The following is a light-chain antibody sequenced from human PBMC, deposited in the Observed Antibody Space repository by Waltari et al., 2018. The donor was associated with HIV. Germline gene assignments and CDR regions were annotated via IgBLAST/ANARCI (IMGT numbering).Light chain of an antibody. CDR2: DDR. CDR3: QVWESSSDHVV. V-gene: IGLV3-21*02. J-gene: IGLJ2*01. Sequence: PPVSPALGQTPSIACGGNNIGSKSVHWYQQKPGQAPARVSYDDRDRPSGIPERFSGSNSGHTATLSIGRVEAGDEADYYWQVWESSSDHVVIGGGTKLTV. CDR1: NIGSKS.